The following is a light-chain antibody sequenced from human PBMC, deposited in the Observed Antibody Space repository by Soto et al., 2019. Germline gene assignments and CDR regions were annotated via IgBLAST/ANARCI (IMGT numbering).Light chain of an antibody. J-gene: IGLJ1*01. CDR3: AAWDDSLNGFYV. V-gene: IGLV1-44*01. CDR2: SNN. Sequence: QSVLTQPPSASGTPGQRITISCSGSSSNIGDNPVNWYQQLPGAAPKLLIFSNNQRPSGVPARFSGSKSGTSASLAISGLQSGDEGDYYCAAWDDSLNGFYVFGTGTKLTVL. CDR1: SSNIGDNP.